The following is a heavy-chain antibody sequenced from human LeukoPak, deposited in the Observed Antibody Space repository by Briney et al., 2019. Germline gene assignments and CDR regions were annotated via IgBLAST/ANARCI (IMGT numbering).Heavy chain of an antibody. J-gene: IGHJ4*02. V-gene: IGHV4-59*01. D-gene: IGHD6-19*01. CDR1: GGSISSYY. CDR3: ARVSVAGTNFDY. Sequence: PSETLSLTCTVPGGSISSYYWSWIRQPPGKGLEWIGYIYYSGSTNYNPSLKSRVTISVDTSKNQFSLKLSSVTAADTAVYYCARVSVAGTNFDYWGQGTLVTVSS. CDR2: IYYSGST.